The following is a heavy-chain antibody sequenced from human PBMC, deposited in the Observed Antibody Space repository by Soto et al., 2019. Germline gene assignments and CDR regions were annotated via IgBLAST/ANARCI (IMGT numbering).Heavy chain of an antibody. CDR3: AKKIASPYGDYVGADY. Sequence: EVQLLESGGGLVQPGGSLRLSCAASGFTFSSYAMSWVRQAPGKGLEWVSAISGSGGSTYYADSVKGRFTISRDNSKNTLYLQMNSLRAEDTAVYYCAKKIASPYGDYVGADYRGQGTLVTVSS. CDR1: GFTFSSYA. CDR2: ISGSGGST. J-gene: IGHJ4*02. V-gene: IGHV3-23*01. D-gene: IGHD4-17*01.